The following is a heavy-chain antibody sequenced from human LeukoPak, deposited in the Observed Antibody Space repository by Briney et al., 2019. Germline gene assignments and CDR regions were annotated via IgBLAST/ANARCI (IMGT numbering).Heavy chain of an antibody. J-gene: IGHJ6*02. CDR2: VNRDGSET. V-gene: IGHV3-7*03. Sequence: GGSLRLSCAASGFTFSSYGMHWVRQVPGRGPEWVANVNRDGSETYYLDSVKGRFTISKDNAKNSLYLQMNSLRAEDTALYHCARNNGMDVWGQGTTVIVSS. CDR1: GFTFSSYG. CDR3: ARNNGMDV.